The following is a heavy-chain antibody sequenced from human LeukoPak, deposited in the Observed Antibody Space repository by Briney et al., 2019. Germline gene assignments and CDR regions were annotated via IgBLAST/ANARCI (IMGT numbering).Heavy chain of an antibody. CDR2: INPSGGST. J-gene: IGHJ4*02. CDR1: GYTFTSYY. Sequence: ASVKVSCMASGYTFTSYYMHWVRQAPGQGLEGMGIINPSGGSTSYAQKFQGRVTMTRDTSTSTVYMELSSLRSEDTAVYYCARSHSSQIAAAGYWRQETVVSVSS. V-gene: IGHV1-46*01. CDR3: ARSHSSQIAAAGY. D-gene: IGHD6-13*01.